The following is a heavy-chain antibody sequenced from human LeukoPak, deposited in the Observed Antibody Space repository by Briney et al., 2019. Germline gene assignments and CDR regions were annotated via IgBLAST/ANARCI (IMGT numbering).Heavy chain of an antibody. CDR2: IYSGGST. V-gene: IGHV3-66*01. Sequence: GGSLRLSCAASGFTVSSNYMSWVRQAPGKGLEWVSVIYSGGSTFYADSVRGRFTISRDNSKNTLYLQMNSLRAEDTAVYYCARDVSGSSIWSDFDYWGQGTLVTVSS. CDR3: ARDVSGSSIWSDFDY. CDR1: GFTVSSNY. J-gene: IGHJ4*02. D-gene: IGHD6-13*01.